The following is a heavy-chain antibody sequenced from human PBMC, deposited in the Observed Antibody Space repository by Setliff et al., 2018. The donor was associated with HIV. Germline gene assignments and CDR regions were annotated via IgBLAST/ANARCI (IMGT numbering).Heavy chain of an antibody. Sequence: SETLSLTCTVSGGSISSYYWSWIRQPPGKGLEWIGYTYYSGSTNYNPSLKSRVTISVDTSKNQLSLKLSSVTAADTAVYYCARAPKGYYYYYMDVWGKGTTVTVSS. J-gene: IGHJ6*03. CDR1: GGSISSYY. CDR3: ARAPKGYYYYYMDV. V-gene: IGHV4-59*01. CDR2: TYYSGST.